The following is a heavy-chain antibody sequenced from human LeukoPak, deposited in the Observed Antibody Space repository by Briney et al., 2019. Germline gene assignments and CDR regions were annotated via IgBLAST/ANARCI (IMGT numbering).Heavy chain of an antibody. J-gene: IGHJ4*02. CDR2: ISSSSSYI. D-gene: IGHD2-15*01. CDR1: GFTFSSYS. CDR3: ARIIPGWGWWYRGEVYYFDY. V-gene: IGHV3-21*01. Sequence: GGSLRLSCAASGFTFSSYSMNWVRQAPGKGLEWVSSISSSSSYIYYADSVKGRFTISRDNAKNSLYLQMNSLRAEDTAVYYCARIIPGWGWWYRGEVYYFDYWGQGTLVTVSS.